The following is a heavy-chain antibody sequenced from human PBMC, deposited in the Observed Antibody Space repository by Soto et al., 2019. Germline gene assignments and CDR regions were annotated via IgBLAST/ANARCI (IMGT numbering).Heavy chain of an antibody. Sequence: SETLSLTCTVSGGSISSYYWSWIRQPPGKGLEWIGYIYYSGSTNYNPSLKSRVTISVDTSKNQFSLKLSSVTAADTAVYYCAREGSSWYSGYYYYGMDVWGQGTTVTVSS. V-gene: IGHV4-59*01. J-gene: IGHJ6*02. CDR2: IYYSGST. CDR3: AREGSSWYSGYYYYGMDV. D-gene: IGHD6-13*01. CDR1: GGSISSYY.